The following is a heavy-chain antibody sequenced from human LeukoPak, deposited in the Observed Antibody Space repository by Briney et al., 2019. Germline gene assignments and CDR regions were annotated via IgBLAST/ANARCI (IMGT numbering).Heavy chain of an antibody. J-gene: IGHJ4*02. CDR3: ARKRGYYFDY. Sequence: SETPSLTCAVYGGSFSGYYWSWIRQPPGKGLEWIGEINHSGSTNYNPSLKSRVTISVDTSKNQFSLKLSSVTAADTAVYYCARKRGYYFDYWGQGTLVTVSS. CDR1: GGSFSGYY. V-gene: IGHV4-34*01. CDR2: INHSGST.